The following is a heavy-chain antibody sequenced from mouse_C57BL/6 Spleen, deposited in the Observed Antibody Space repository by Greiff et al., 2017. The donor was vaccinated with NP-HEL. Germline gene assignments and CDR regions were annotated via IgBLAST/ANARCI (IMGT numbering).Heavy chain of an antibody. D-gene: IGHD4-1*01. CDR1: GFTFSSYA. CDR3: ARDRGTGMDFDV. Sequence: EVKVVESGGGLVKPGGSLKLSCAASGFTFSSYAMSWVRQTPEKRLEWVATISDGGSYTYYPDNVKGRFTISRDNAKNNLYLQMSHLKSEDTAMYYCARDRGTGMDFDVWGTGTTVTVSS. V-gene: IGHV5-4*01. J-gene: IGHJ1*03. CDR2: ISDGGSYT.